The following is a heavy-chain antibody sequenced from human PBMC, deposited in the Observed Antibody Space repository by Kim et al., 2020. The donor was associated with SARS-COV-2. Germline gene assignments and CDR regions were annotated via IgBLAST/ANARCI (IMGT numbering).Heavy chain of an antibody. CDR1: GYSFTSYW. D-gene: IGHD2-15*01. V-gene: IGHV5-10-1*01. CDR3: ARHIPEIVVGRSMAV. CDR2: IDPSDSYT. J-gene: IGHJ6*02. Sequence: GESLKISCKGSGYSFTSYWISWVRQMPGKGLEWMGRIDPSDSYTNYSPSFQGHVTISADKSISTAYLQWSSLKASDTAMYYCARHIPEIVVGRSMAVWGQGTTVTVSS.